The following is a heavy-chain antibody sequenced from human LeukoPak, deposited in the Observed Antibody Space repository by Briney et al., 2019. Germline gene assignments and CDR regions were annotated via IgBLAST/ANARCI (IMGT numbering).Heavy chain of an antibody. V-gene: IGHV4-4*09. CDR3: ARHKRTPFYYYYYMDV. CDR1: GGSISTDN. CDR2: IYTSGST. J-gene: IGHJ6*03. Sequence: SETLSLTCTVSGGSISTDNWNWIRQPAGKGLEWIGYIYTSGSTNYNPSLKSRVTISVDTSKNQFSLKLSSVTAADTAVYYCARHKRTPFYYYYYMDVWGKGTTVTVSS.